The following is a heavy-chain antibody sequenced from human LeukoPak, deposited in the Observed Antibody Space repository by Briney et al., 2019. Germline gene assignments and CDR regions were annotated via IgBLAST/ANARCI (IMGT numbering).Heavy chain of an antibody. D-gene: IGHD5-24*01. V-gene: IGHV3-23*03. CDR3: ARDARRDGYNYGAFDI. J-gene: IGHJ3*02. CDR1: GFTFSSYA. CDR2: MYSGGNI. Sequence: PGGSLRLSCAASGFTFSSYAMSWVRQAPGKGLEWVSVMYSGGNIYYADSVKGRFTISRDNAKNSLYLQMNSLRAEDTAVYYCARDARRDGYNYGAFDIWGQGTMVTVSS.